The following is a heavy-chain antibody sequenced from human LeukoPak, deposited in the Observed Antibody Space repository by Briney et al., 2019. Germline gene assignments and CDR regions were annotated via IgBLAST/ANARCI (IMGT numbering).Heavy chain of an antibody. J-gene: IGHJ4*02. CDR1: GSTFTTYW. V-gene: IGHV3-7*01. D-gene: IGHD5-24*01. Sequence: GGSLRLSCAASGSTFTTYWMSWVRQAPGKGLEWVANIRQDGSEKYYVDSVKGRFTISRDNAKNSLYLQMNSLRAEDTAVYYCARNRPEMARIPYYFDYWGQGTLVTVSS. CDR2: IRQDGSEK. CDR3: ARNRPEMARIPYYFDY.